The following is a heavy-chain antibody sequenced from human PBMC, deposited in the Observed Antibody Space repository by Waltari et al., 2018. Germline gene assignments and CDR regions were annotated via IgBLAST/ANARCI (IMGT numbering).Heavy chain of an antibody. D-gene: IGHD6-19*01. CDR1: GFTFSTYG. V-gene: IGHV3-30*02. J-gene: IGHJ4*02. CDR2: IRYDGSNK. Sequence: QVQLVESGGGVVQPGGSLRLSCAASGFTFSTYGMHWVRQAPGKGLEWGAVIRYDGSNKYYGDSVKGRFTISRDNSKNTLYLQMNSLRAEDTAVYYWAKALYSSGWYEGVDYWGQGTLVTVSS. CDR3: AKALYSSGWYEGVDY.